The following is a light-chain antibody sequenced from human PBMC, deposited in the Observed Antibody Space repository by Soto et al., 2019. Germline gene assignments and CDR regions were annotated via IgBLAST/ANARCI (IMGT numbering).Light chain of an antibody. CDR3: ATWDDSLSGWV. CDR1: RSNIGSYT. V-gene: IGLV1-44*01. CDR2: GDS. J-gene: IGLJ7*01. Sequence: QAVVTQPPSASGTPGQRVTISCSGSRSNIGSYTVNWYQQLPGTAPKLLIYGDSQRPSGVPDRFSGSKSGTSASLAISGLQSEDEADYYCATWDDSLSGWVFGGGTQLTVL.